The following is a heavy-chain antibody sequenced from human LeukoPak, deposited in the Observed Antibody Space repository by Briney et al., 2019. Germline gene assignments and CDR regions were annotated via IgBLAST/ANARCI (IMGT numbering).Heavy chain of an antibody. CDR2: IYAGGSA. D-gene: IGHD3-22*01. CDR3: ARRVSSGIYFDY. J-gene: IGHJ4*02. Sequence: SETLSLTCTVSGGSISNYYWSWIRQPAGKGLEWIGRIYAGGSANYNPSLNPSLKSRVTMSVDTSKNQFSLKLSSVTAADTAVYYCARRVSSGIYFDYWGQGTLVTVSS. V-gene: IGHV4-4*07. CDR1: GGSISNYY.